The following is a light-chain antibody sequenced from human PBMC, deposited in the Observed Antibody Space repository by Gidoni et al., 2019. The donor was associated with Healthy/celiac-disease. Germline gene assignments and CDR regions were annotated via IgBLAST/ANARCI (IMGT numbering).Light chain of an antibody. Sequence: EIVLTQSPGTLSLSPGERATLSCRASQSVSSSYLAWYQQKPGHAPRLLIYGASSRATGIPDRFSGSGSVTDFTLTISRLEPEDFAVYYCQHYGSVFXPXTKVDSK. CDR1: QSVSSSY. J-gene: IGKJ3*01. CDR2: GAS. V-gene: IGKV3-20*01. CDR3: QHYGSV.